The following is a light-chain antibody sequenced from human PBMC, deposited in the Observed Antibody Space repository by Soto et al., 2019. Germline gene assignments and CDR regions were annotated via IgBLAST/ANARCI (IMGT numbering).Light chain of an antibody. CDR2: DAS. CDR1: QSVSRY. J-gene: IGKJ4*01. CDR3: QQRSNWPLT. Sequence: EIVLTQSPATLSLSPGERATLSCRASQSVSRYLAWYQQKPGQAPRLLIYDASNRATGIPARFSGSGSGTDFTLTISSLEPEDFAVYYCQQRSNWPLTLGGGTKGDIK. V-gene: IGKV3-11*01.